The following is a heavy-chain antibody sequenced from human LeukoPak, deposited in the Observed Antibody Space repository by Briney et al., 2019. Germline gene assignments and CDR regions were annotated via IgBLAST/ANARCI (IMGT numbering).Heavy chain of an antibody. CDR3: ARYDYGDYGAFDI. CDR2: IYYSGST. Sequence: PSETLSLTCTVSGGSISSGGYYWSWIRQHPGKGLEWIGYIYYSGSTYYNPSLKSRVTISVDTSKNQFSLKLSSVTAADTAVYYCARYDYGDYGAFDIWGQGTMVTVSS. CDR1: GGSISSGGYY. D-gene: IGHD4-17*01. J-gene: IGHJ3*02. V-gene: IGHV4-31*03.